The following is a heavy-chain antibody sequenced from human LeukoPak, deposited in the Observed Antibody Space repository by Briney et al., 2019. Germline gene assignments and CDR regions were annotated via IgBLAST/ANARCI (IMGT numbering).Heavy chain of an antibody. CDR1: GGSISTDASY. J-gene: IGHJ6*02. Sequence: SETLFLTCTVSGGSISTDASYWAWIRQPPGKGLEWNGSIYYSGSTYYSSSLKSRVTLSVDTSKNQFSLKMSSVTAADTAVFYCARLFSRGWEYHFGLDVWGQGTTVTVS. CDR3: ARLFSRGWEYHFGLDV. V-gene: IGHV4-39*01. D-gene: IGHD6-19*01. CDR2: IYYSGST.